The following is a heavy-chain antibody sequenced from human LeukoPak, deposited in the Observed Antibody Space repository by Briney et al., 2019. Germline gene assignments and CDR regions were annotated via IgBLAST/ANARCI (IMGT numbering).Heavy chain of an antibody. D-gene: IGHD3-22*01. CDR3: ARAPVVVITTAPFQH. V-gene: IGHV1-18*01. Sequence: VALVKVSCKASGYTFTSYGISWVRQAPGQGLEWMGWISAYNGNTNYAQKLQGRVTMTTDTSTSTAYMELRSLRSDDTAVYYCARAPVVVITTAPFQHWGQGTLVTVSS. J-gene: IGHJ1*01. CDR1: GYTFTSYG. CDR2: ISAYNGNT.